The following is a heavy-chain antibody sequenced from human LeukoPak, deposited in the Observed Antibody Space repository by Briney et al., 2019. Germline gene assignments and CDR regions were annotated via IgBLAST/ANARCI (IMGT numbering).Heavy chain of an antibody. V-gene: IGHV1-69*05. CDR2: IIPIFGTA. J-gene: IGHJ4*02. CDR3: ARDKDLRYFDY. Sequence: GASVKVSCKASGGTFSSYAISWVRQAPGQGLEWMGGIIPIFGTANYAQKFQGRVTMTRDTSTSTVYMELSSLRSEDTAVYYCARDKDLRYFDYWGQGTLVTVSS. CDR1: GGTFSSYA.